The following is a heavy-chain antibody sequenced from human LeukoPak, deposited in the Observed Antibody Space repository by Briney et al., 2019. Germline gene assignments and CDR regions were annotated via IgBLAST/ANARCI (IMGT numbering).Heavy chain of an antibody. CDR1: GGSISSYY. CDR3: ARDRGLYYYDSSGYLDY. D-gene: IGHD3-22*01. Sequence: PSETLSLTCTVSGGSISSYYWSWTRQPAGKGLEWIGRIYTSGSTNYNPSLKSRVTMSVDTSKNQFSLKLSSVTAADTAVYYCARDRGLYYYDSSGYLDYWGQGTLVTVSS. CDR2: IYTSGST. V-gene: IGHV4-4*07. J-gene: IGHJ4*02.